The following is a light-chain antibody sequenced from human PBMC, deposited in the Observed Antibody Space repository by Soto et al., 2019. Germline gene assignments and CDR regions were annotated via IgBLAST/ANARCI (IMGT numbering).Light chain of an antibody. J-gene: IGLJ1*01. Sequence: QSALTQPPSASGSPGQSVTISCTGTSSDVGGYDYVSWYQQHPGKAPKLMIYEVTKRPSGVPDRFSGSKSGNTASLTVSGLQAEDEADYYCSSYACSNNFFFGTGTKLTVL. CDR1: SSDVGGYDY. CDR3: SSYACSNNFF. V-gene: IGLV2-8*01. CDR2: EVT.